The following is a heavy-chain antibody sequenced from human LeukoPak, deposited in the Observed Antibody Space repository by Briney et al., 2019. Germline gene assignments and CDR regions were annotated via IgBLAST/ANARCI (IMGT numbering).Heavy chain of an antibody. CDR1: GYSISSGYY. CDR2: VYHSGGT. J-gene: IGHJ5*02. Sequence: TPSETLSLTCAVSGYSISSGYYWGWIRQPPGKGLEWIGSVYHSGGTYYDPSLKSRVTISVDTSKNQFSLKLSSVTAADTAVYYCARHGNYYDTSQSDPWGQGTLVTVSS. CDR3: ARHGNYYDTSQSDP. D-gene: IGHD3-22*01. V-gene: IGHV4-38-2*01.